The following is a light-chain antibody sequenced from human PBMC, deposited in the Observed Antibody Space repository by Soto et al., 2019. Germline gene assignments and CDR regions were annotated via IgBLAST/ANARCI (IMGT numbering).Light chain of an antibody. J-gene: IGKJ5*01. CDR1: QSVSGY. CDR2: DAS. CDR3: QQVDDSVT. Sequence: SKDTQSWSPGERATLSCRASQSVSGYLAWYQQRPGQAPRLLIYDASNRATGIPARFSGSGSGTDFTLTISRLEPEDSAVYYGQQVDDSVTFGQGTRLDIK. V-gene: IGKV3-11*01.